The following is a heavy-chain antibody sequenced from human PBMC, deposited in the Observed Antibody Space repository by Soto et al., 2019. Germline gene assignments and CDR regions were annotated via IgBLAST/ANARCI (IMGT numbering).Heavy chain of an antibody. CDR3: ARDNNDFWSLYPLAFDY. V-gene: IGHV4-4*07. J-gene: IGHJ4*02. Sequence: ASETLSLTCTVSGGSLTNYYWSWIRQPAGKGLEWIGRISTSGNVVSKASLRSRLTMSVDTSKNQFSLRLTSVTAADTAVYYCARDNNDFWSLYPLAFDYWGQGALVTVSS. CDR2: ISTSGNV. D-gene: IGHD3-3*01. CDR1: GGSLTNYY.